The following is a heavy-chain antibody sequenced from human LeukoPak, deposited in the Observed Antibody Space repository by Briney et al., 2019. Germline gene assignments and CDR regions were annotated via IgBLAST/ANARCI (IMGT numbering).Heavy chain of an antibody. V-gene: IGHV5-51*01. J-gene: IGHJ4*02. CDR3: ARQRDYDILTGYYY. CDR2: IYPGDSDT. Sequence: GESLKISCKGSGYSFTSYWIGWVRQMPGKGLEWMGIIYPGDSDTRYSPSFQGQVIISADKSISTAHPQWSSLKASDTAMYYCARQRDYDILTGYYYWGQGTLVTVSS. CDR1: GYSFTSYW. D-gene: IGHD3-9*01.